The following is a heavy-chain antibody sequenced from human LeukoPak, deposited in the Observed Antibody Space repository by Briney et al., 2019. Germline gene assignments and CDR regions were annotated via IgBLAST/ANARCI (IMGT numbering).Heavy chain of an antibody. V-gene: IGHV3-21*01. J-gene: IGHJ3*02. Sequence: DSVKGRFTISRDNAKNSLYLQMHSLRAEDTAVCYCARDLRDTTMAHDAFDIWGQGTMVTVSS. D-gene: IGHD5-18*01. CDR3: ARDLRDTTMAHDAFDI.